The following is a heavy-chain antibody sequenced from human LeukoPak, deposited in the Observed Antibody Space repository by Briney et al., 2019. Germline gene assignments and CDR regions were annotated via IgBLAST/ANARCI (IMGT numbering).Heavy chain of an antibody. Sequence: GGSLRLSCAASGFTFRNYVIHWVRQAPGKGLEWFSYISSSSSTIYYADSVKGRFTISRDNAKNSLYLQMNSLRAEDTAVYYCARDMGNDYGDYGVDYWGQGTLVTVSS. CDR2: ISSSSSTI. J-gene: IGHJ4*02. V-gene: IGHV3-48*01. CDR1: GFTFRNYV. CDR3: ARDMGNDYGDYGVDY. D-gene: IGHD4-17*01.